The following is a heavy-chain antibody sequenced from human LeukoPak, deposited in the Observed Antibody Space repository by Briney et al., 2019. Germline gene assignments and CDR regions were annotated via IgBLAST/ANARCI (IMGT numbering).Heavy chain of an antibody. CDR3: ARHTEREGDENDFDI. CDR2: IYYIGST. J-gene: IGHJ3*02. D-gene: IGHD5-24*01. Sequence: PSETLSLTCTVSGGSISSSSYYWGWIRQPPGKGREWIGSIYYIGSTSYYPSLKSRVTISVDTSKNQCSLKLSSATAADTAVYYCARHTEREGDENDFDIWGQGTMVTVSS. CDR1: GGSISSSSYY. V-gene: IGHV4-39*01.